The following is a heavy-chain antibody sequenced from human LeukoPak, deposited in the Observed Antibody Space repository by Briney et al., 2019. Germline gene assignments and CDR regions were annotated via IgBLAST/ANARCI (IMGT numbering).Heavy chain of an antibody. D-gene: IGHD2-2*01. CDR3: AREIYCSSTSCYYYFDY. V-gene: IGHV4-59*02. Sequence: SETLSLTCTVSGGSVSGYYWSWIRQPPGKGLEWIGYIYYSGSTNYNPSLKSRVTISVDTSKNHFSLKLTSVTAADTAVYYCAREIYCSSTSCYYYFDYWGQGTLVTVSS. J-gene: IGHJ4*02. CDR2: IYYSGST. CDR1: GGSVSGYY.